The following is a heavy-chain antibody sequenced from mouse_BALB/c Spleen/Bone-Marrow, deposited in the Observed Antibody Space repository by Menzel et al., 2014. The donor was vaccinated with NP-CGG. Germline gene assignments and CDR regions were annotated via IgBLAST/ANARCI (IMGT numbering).Heavy chain of an antibody. CDR3: ARDENYDIYWYFDV. J-gene: IGHJ1*01. Sequence: EVKLVASGGGLVQPGGSLRLSCATSGFTFTDYYMSWVRQPPGKALEWLGFIRNKVNGYTTDYSVSVKGRFTISRDNSQSILYLQMNALRAEDSATYYCARDENYDIYWYFDVWGAGTTVTVSS. D-gene: IGHD1-1*01. CDR2: IRNKVNGYTT. V-gene: IGHV7-3*02. CDR1: GFTFTDYY.